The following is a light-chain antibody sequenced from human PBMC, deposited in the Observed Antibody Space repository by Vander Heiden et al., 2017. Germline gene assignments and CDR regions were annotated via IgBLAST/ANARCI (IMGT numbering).Light chain of an antibody. CDR1: QSISIW. J-gene: IGKJ2*01. CDR2: KAS. CDR3: QHYNNFPYT. V-gene: IGKV1-5*03. Sequence: IQMTQSPSTLSESAGDRVTITCRASQSISIWLAWYQQKPGKAPSLLIYKASSLESGVPSRFSGSGSGTEFTLTIRSLQPDDFATYYCQHYNNFPYTFGQGTKLEIK.